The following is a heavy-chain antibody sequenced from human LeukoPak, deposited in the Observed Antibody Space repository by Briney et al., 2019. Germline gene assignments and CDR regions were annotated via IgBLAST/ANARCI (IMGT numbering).Heavy chain of an antibody. CDR3: PREWDGARNYPGCYYMDF. D-gene: IGHD3-10*01. CDR1: GYTFTSYY. Sequence: ASVKVSCKASGYTFTSYYMHWVRQAPGQGLDWMGIINPSGGTTSYAQKFQGRVTMTRDTSTRTVYMALSSLRSEDTAVYYCPREWDGARNYPGCYYMDFWGKGTTVTVSS. J-gene: IGHJ6*03. CDR2: INPSGGTT. V-gene: IGHV1-46*01.